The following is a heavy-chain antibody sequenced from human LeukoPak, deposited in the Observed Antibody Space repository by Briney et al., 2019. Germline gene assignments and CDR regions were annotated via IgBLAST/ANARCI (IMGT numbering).Heavy chain of an antibody. CDR3: ARGGWAVRGITAGRLDY. CDR2: IYYSGST. D-gene: IGHD3-10*01. Sequence: SETLSLTCTVSGGSIRSYYWSWIRPRPGKGLEWIGYIYYSGSTNYNPSLKSRVTISVDTSKNQFSLKLSSVTAADTAVYYCARGGWAVRGITAGRLDYWGQGTLVTVSS. J-gene: IGHJ4*02. V-gene: IGHV4-59*01. CDR1: GGSIRSYY.